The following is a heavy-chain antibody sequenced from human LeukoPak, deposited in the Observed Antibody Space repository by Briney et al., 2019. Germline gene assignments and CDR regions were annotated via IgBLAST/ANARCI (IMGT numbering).Heavy chain of an antibody. CDR3: ARNRRCCGEHY. CDR2: IKNDGSEK. J-gene: IGHJ4*02. CDR1: GFSFSYW. Sequence: GGSLRLSCAASGFSFSYWMTCVRQAPGEGRVWGANIKNDGSEKNYIASVKGRLTISRDKTKNSLYLQMNSMTAEDTAVYYCARNRRCCGEHYWGQGTQVTVS. D-gene: IGHD2-21*01. V-gene: IGHV3-7*01.